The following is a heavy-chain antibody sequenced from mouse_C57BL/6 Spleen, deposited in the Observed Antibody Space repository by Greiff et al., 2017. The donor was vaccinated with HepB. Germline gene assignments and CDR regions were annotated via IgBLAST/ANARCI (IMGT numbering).Heavy chain of an antibody. V-gene: IGHV1-26*01. CDR1: GYTFTDYY. CDR3: ARISYYYGSSPPYFDY. D-gene: IGHD1-1*01. CDR2: INPNNGGT. J-gene: IGHJ2*01. Sequence: EVQLQQSGPELVKPGASVKISCKASGYTFTDYYMNWVKQSHGKSLEWIGDINPNNGGTSYNQKFKGKATLTVDKSSSTAYMELRSLTSDDSAVYYCARISYYYGSSPPYFDYWGQGTTLTVSS.